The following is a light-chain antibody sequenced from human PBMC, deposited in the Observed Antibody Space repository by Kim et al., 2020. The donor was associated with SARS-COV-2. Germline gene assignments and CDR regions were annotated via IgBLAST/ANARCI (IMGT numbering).Light chain of an antibody. Sequence: AAGKTPPLTGEACNLGRKSVPCYQQTPGLTPVLVIYHDSDRPSGIPERFSGFNADNTATLTISRVEAGDEADYSCQVWDSTRGHPVFGGGTQLTVL. CDR3: QVWDSTRGHPV. J-gene: IGLJ3*02. CDR2: HDS. V-gene: IGLV3-21*04. CDR1: NLGRKS.